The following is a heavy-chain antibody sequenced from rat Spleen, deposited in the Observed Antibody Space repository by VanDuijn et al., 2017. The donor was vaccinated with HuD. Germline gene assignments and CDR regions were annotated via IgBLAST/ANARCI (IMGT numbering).Heavy chain of an antibody. V-gene: IGHV2-15*01. CDR2: IWSGGST. J-gene: IGHJ2*01. Sequence: QVQLKESGPGLVQPSQTLSLTCTVSGFSLTSNSVSWVRQPPGKGLEWMGAIWSGGSTDSLSTLKSRLSISRDTSKSQVFLKMNSLQTEDTAIYYCARESRTGNYFDYWGQGVMVTVSS. D-gene: IGHD5-1*01. CDR1: GFSLTSNS. CDR3: ARESRTGNYFDY.